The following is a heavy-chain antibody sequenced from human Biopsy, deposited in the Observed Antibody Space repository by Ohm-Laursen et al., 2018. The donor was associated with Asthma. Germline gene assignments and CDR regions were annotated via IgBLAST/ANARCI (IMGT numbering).Heavy chain of an antibody. Sequence: SDTLSLTCTVSGGSMSSSSYYWGWIRQPPGKGLEWMGVISYTGSPYHNRSLKSRSTISVVTSKNPFSLKLSSVTAADTAVYYCARHWDWGSFFDYWGQGTPVTVSS. CDR2: ISYTGSP. CDR1: GGSMSSSSYY. D-gene: IGHD7-27*01. V-gene: IGHV4-39*01. CDR3: ARHWDWGSFFDY. J-gene: IGHJ4*02.